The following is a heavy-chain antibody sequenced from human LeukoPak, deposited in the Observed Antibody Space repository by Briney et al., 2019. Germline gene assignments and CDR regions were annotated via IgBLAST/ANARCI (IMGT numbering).Heavy chain of an antibody. CDR1: GFTFSSYA. CDR2: ISYDGSNK. V-gene: IGHV3-30*04. D-gene: IGHD3-10*01. J-gene: IGHJ4*02. CDR3: ASLYGSGSYSTPDYFDY. Sequence: PGGSLRLSCAASGFTFSSYAMHWVRQAPGKGLEWVAVISYDGSNKYYADSVKGRFTISRHNSKNTLYLQMNSLRAEDTAVYYCASLYGSGSYSTPDYFDYWGQGTLVTVSS.